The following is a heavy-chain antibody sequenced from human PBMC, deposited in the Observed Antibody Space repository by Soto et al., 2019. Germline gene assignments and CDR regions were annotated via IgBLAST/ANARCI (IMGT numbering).Heavy chain of an antibody. D-gene: IGHD2-15*01. J-gene: IGHJ4*02. CDR1: GFTFSSYA. V-gene: IGHV3-30-3*01. Sequence: QVQLVESGGGVVQPGRSLRLSCAASGFTFSSYAMHWVRQAPGKGLEWVAVISYDGSNKYYADSVKGRFTISRDISKNTLCLQMNSLRPEDTAVYYCARAGGLLLDYWGQGTLVTVSS. CDR2: ISYDGSNK. CDR3: ARAGGLLLDY.